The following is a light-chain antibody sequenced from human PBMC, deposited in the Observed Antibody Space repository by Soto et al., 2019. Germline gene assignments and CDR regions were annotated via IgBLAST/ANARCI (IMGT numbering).Light chain of an antibody. V-gene: IGKV1-5*01. CDR2: DAS. Sequence: IQMTQSPSTLSASVGDRVTITCRASQSISSWLAWYQQKPGKAPKLLIYDASSLETGVPSRFSGSGSGTEFTLTITNLQPEDFATYYCHQYKSYLYSFGQGTKVDIK. J-gene: IGKJ2*01. CDR1: QSISSW. CDR3: HQYKSYLYS.